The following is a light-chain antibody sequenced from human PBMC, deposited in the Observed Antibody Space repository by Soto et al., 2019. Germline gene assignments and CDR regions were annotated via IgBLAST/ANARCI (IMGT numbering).Light chain of an antibody. CDR3: MQGTQFPFT. CDR1: QSLVYSDGNTY. Sequence: DVVMTQSPLYLPVTLGQPASVSCRSGQSLVYSDGNTYLSWFQQRPGQSPRRLIYKVSNRDSGVPDRFSGSGSCTDFTLKISRVEAEDVGVYYCMQGTQFPFTFGPGTKVDLK. CDR2: KVS. J-gene: IGKJ3*01. V-gene: IGKV2-30*01.